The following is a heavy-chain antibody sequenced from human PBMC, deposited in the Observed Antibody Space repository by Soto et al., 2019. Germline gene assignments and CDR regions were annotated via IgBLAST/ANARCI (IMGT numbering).Heavy chain of an antibody. J-gene: IGHJ5*02. CDR1: GGSFSGYY. D-gene: IGHD2-2*01. CDR2: INHSGST. Sequence: SETLSLTCAVYGGSFSGYYWSWIRQPPGKGLEWIGEINHSGSTNYNPSLKSRVTISVDTSKNQFSLKLSSVTAADTAVYYCARGRRLYCSSTSCYRGRWFDPWGQGTLVTVSS. CDR3: ARGRRLYCSSTSCYRGRWFDP. V-gene: IGHV4-34*01.